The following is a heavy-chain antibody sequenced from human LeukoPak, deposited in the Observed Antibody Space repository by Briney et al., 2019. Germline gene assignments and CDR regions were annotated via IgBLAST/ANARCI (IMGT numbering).Heavy chain of an antibody. CDR1: GFTVSSNY. D-gene: IGHD3-22*01. Sequence: PGGSLRLSCAASGFTVSSNYMSWVRQAPGKGLEWVSVIYSGGSTYYADSVKGRFTISRDNSKNTLYLQMNSLRAEDTAVYYCAGGQKDSSGYYYYFDYWGQGTLVTVSS. J-gene: IGHJ4*02. V-gene: IGHV3-53*01. CDR2: IYSGGST. CDR3: AGGQKDSSGYYYYFDY.